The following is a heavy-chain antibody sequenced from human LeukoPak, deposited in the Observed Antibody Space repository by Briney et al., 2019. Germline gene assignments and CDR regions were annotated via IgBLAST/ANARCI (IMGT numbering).Heavy chain of an antibody. D-gene: IGHD1-26*01. Sequence: SETLSLTCTVSGDSISGNYWTWIRQPPGKGLEWIGFIYYSGSTNYNASLKSRVTISVDTSKNQFSLKLSSVTAADTAVYYCARVKVGARGIFDYWGQGTLVTVSS. CDR2: IYYSGST. J-gene: IGHJ4*02. V-gene: IGHV4-59*08. CDR1: GDSISGNY. CDR3: ARVKVGARGIFDY.